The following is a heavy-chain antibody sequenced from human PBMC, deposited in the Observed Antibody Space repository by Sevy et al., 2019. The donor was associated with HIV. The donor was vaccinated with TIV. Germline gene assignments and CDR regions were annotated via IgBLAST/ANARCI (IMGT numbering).Heavy chain of an antibody. V-gene: IGHV3-33*01. J-gene: IGHJ3*01. D-gene: IGHD3-10*01. CDR3: VRERGPYDGFDL. CDR1: GFIFNNYG. Sequence: GGSLRLSCGASGFIFNNYGMHWVRQAPGKGLEWVAVIWADGDHKYYVDSVKGRFIFSRDNSRNTLSLQMNSLRVKDTAVYYCVRERGPYDGFDLWGQGTMVTVSS. CDR2: IWADGDHK.